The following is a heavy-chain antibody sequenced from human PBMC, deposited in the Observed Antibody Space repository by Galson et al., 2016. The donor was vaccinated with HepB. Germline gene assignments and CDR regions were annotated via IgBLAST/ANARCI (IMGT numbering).Heavy chain of an antibody. Sequence: SVKVSCKASGYIFGTHGINWVRQAPGQGLEWMGWISGYNGDTRSAQNFQGRVTLTMDTSTSTAYMEMRNLGSDDTAVYFCARLTIGSGGPRSDSWRQGTLVAVSS. CDR2: ISGYNGDT. V-gene: IGHV1-18*01. D-gene: IGHD6-19*01. CDR1: GYIFGTHG. J-gene: IGHJ4*02. CDR3: ARLTIGSGGPRSDS.